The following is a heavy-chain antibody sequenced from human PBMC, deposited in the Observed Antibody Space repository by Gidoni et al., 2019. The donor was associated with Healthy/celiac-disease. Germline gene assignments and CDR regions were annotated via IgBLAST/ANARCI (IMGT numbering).Heavy chain of an antibody. CDR2: IKSKTDGGTT. V-gene: IGHV3-15*01. D-gene: IGHD6-13*01. CDR1: GWTVSNAG. Sequence: EVQLVESGGGLVKPGGSLRLACAAYGWTVSNAGMSWVRQAPGKGLAWFCRIKSKTDGGTTDSAAPVKGRFTISRDDSKHTLYLHMNSLKTEDTAVYYCTTETYSSSWYEVGDYWGQGTLVTVSS. J-gene: IGHJ4*02. CDR3: TTETYSSSWYEVGDY.